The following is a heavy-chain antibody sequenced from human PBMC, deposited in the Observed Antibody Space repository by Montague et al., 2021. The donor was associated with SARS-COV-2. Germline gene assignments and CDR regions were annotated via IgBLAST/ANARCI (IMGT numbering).Heavy chain of an antibody. CDR3: ASGALTGGNYESWRCYYKSPLDY. Sequence: SETLSLTCAVYGGSFSGYYWSWIRQPPGKGLERIGEVKDSGSTNYIPSLKSRVAISVDTSKDQFSMKLRSVTAADTAVYFCASGALTGGNYESWRCYYKSPLDYWGKGTPVTVSS. J-gene: IGHJ4*02. V-gene: IGHV4-34*01. CDR2: VKDSGST. CDR1: GGSFSGYY. D-gene: IGHD3-3*01.